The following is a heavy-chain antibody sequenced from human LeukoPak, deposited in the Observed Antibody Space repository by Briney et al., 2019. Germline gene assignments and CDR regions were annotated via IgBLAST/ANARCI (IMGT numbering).Heavy chain of an antibody. V-gene: IGHV7-4-1*02. CDR2: INTNTGNP. CDR3: ATFGAGRGGEEWFDP. D-gene: IGHD3-16*01. CDR1: GYSLSVYP. Sequence: ASVKVSCKAYGYSLSVYPMNWLRQAPGQGLEWMGWINTNTGNPTYAQGFIGRFVFSWDTSGNTAYLQISSLKSEDTAVYYCATFGAGRGGEEWFDPWGQGTLVTVSS. J-gene: IGHJ5*02.